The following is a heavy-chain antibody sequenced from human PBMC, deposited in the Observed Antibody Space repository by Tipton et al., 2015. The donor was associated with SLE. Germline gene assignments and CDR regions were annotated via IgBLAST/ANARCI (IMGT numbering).Heavy chain of an antibody. V-gene: IGHV3-23*01. CDR1: GFTFSSYA. D-gene: IGHD3-10*01. J-gene: IGHJ4*02. CDR2: ISGSGGST. Sequence: GSLRLSCAASGFTFSSYAMSWVRQAPGKGLEGVSAISGSGGSTYYADSAKGRFTISRDNSKNTLYLQMNSLRAEDTAVYYCAKRGVHGVIPDYWGQGTLVTVSS. CDR3: AKRGVHGVIPDY.